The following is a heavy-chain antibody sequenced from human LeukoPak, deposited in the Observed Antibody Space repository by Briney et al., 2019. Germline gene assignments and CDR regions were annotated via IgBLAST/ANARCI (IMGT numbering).Heavy chain of an antibody. V-gene: IGHV4-31*03. Sequence: SETLSLTCTVSGGSISSGGYYWSWIRQHPGKGLEWIGYIYYSGSTYYNPSLKSRVTISVDTSKNQFSLKLSSVTAADTAVYYCARVRIQLWLTYFDYWGQGTLVTVSS. J-gene: IGHJ4*02. D-gene: IGHD5-18*01. CDR2: IYYSGST. CDR3: ARVRIQLWLTYFDY. CDR1: GGSISSGGYY.